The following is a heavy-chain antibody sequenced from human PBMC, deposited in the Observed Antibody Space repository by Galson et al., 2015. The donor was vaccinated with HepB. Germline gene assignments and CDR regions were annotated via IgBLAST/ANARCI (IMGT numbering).Heavy chain of an antibody. CDR2: IYPGDSDT. V-gene: IGHV5-51*03. CDR1: GYSFTSYW. J-gene: IGHJ3*02. D-gene: IGHD5-24*01. CDR3: ARRHSLLEMATGSFPTKSDWAFDI. Sequence: QSGAEVKKPGESLKISCKGSGYSFTSYWIGWVRQMPGKGLEWMGIIYPGDSDTRYSPSFQGQVTISADKSISTAYLQWSSLKASETAMYYCARRHSLLEMATGSFPTKSDWAFDIWCQRTMVTVSS.